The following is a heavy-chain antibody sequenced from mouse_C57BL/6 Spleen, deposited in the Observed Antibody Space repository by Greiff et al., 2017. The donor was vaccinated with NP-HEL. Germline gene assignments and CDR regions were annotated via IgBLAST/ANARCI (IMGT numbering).Heavy chain of an antibody. V-gene: IGHV1-72*01. CDR1: GYTFTSYW. D-gene: IGHD1-1*01. CDR3: ARPLYYYGSSWDFDY. J-gene: IGHJ2*01. CDR2: IDPNSGGT. Sequence: QVQLQQPGAELVKPGASVKLSCKASGYTFTSYWMHWVKQRPGRGLEWIGRIDPNSGGTKYNEKFKSKATLTVDKPSSTAYMQLSSLTSEDSAVYYCARPLYYYGSSWDFDYWGQGTTLTVSS.